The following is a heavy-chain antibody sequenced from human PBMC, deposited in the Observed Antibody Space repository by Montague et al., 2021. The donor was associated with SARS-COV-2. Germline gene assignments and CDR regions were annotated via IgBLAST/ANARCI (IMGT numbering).Heavy chain of an antibody. Sequence: SLRLSCAASGFTFSNYDMNWVRQAPGKGPEWISYISNSAYTTSYAGSVKGRFTISRDNGKNSLYLQMNSLRVEDTAVYYCTGDYRSIIGDGLDIWGQGTKVTVSS. J-gene: IGHJ3*02. CDR2: ISNSAYTT. CDR3: TGDYRSIIGDGLDI. CDR1: GFTFSNYD. D-gene: IGHD3-16*02. V-gene: IGHV3-48*03.